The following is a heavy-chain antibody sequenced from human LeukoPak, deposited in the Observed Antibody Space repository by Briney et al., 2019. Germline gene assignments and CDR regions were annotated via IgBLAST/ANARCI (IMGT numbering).Heavy chain of an antibody. D-gene: IGHD2-15*01. CDR3: AATSDCSGGSCYSGFDY. J-gene: IGHJ4*02. CDR1: GYSFTSYW. CDR2: IYPGDSDT. Sequence: GESLKISCKGSGYSFTSYWIGWVRQMPGKGLEWMGIIYPGDSDTRYSPSFQGQVTISADKSNSTAYLQWSSLKASDTAMYYCAATSDCSGGSCYSGFDYWGQGTLVTVSS. V-gene: IGHV5-51*01.